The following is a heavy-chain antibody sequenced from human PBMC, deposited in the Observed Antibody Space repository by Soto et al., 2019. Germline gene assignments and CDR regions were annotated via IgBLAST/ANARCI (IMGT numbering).Heavy chain of an antibody. CDR3: ARDLGYCSSTSCYLGEAYYYYGMDV. D-gene: IGHD2-2*01. Sequence: SVKVSCKASGGTFSSYAISWVRQAPGQGLEWMGGINPIFGTANYAQKFQGRVTITADESTSTAYMELSSLRSEDTAVYYCARDLGYCSSTSCYLGEAYYYYGMDVWGQGTTVTVSS. J-gene: IGHJ6*02. V-gene: IGHV1-69*13. CDR2: INPIFGTA. CDR1: GGTFSSYA.